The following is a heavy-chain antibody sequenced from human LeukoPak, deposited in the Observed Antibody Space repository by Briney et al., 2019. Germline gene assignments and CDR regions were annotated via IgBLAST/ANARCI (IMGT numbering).Heavy chain of an antibody. V-gene: IGHV1-18*01. CDR1: GYTLTNYG. J-gene: IGHJ4*02. CDR3: ATEGGWQSTDYGDHVY. D-gene: IGHD4-17*01. Sequence: ASVTVSFTASGYTLTNYGITWVRQAPGQGREWMGWMSPYNGNTNYPRKLQRRVTMTTDTSTSTAYMELRSLRSDDTALYYCATEGGWQSTDYGDHVYWGQGTLVTVSS. CDR2: MSPYNGNT.